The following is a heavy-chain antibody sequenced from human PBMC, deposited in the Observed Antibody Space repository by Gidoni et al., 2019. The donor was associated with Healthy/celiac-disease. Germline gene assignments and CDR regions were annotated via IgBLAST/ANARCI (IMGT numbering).Heavy chain of an antibody. J-gene: IGHJ5*02. CDR2: ISSNGGST. CDR1: GFTFSSYA. D-gene: IGHD1-26*01. Sequence: EVQLVESGGGLVQPGGSLRLSCSASGFTFSSYAMHWVRQAPGKGLEYVSAISSNGGSTYYADSVKGRFTISRDNSKNTLYLQMSSLRAEDTAVYYCVKGDSGSYFSFDPWGQGTLVTVSS. CDR3: VKGDSGSYFSFDP. V-gene: IGHV3-64D*06.